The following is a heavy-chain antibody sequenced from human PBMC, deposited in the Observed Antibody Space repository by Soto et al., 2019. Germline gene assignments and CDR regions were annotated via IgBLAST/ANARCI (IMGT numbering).Heavy chain of an antibody. D-gene: IGHD2-2*01. CDR2: IIPIFGTG. Sequence: WASVKVSCKASGGTFNIYAISWVRQAPGQGLEWMGGIIPIFGTGNYAQKFQGRVTITADEPTSTAYMELSSLRSEDTAVYYCARDIKNAFFYGMAVWGQGTTVTVSS. J-gene: IGHJ6*02. V-gene: IGHV1-69*13. CDR1: GGTFNIYA. CDR3: ARDIKNAFFYGMAV.